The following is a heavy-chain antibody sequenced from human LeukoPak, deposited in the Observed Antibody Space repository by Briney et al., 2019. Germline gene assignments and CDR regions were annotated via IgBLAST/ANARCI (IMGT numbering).Heavy chain of an antibody. Sequence: GASVKVSCKASGYTFTGYYMHWVRQAPGQGLEWMGWINPNSGGTNYAQKFQGRVTMTEDTSTDTAYMELSSLRSEDTAVYYCATDLIQWSLLYWGQGTLVTVSS. J-gene: IGHJ4*02. V-gene: IGHV1-2*02. CDR1: GYTFTGYY. CDR2: INPNSGGT. D-gene: IGHD2-21*02. CDR3: ATDLIQWSLLY.